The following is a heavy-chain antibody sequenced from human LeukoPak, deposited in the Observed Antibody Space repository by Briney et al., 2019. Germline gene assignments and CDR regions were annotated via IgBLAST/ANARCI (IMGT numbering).Heavy chain of an antibody. J-gene: IGHJ4*02. CDR2: IYYSGST. D-gene: IGHD3-3*01. CDR3: ARRITIFGVVITAHFDY. CDR1: GGSISSSSYY. Sequence: SETLSLTCTVSGGSISSSSYYWGWIRQPPGKGLEWIGSIYYSGSTYYNPFLKSRVTISVDTSKNQFSLKLSSVTAADTAVYYCARRITIFGVVITAHFDYWGQGTLVTVSS. V-gene: IGHV4-39*01.